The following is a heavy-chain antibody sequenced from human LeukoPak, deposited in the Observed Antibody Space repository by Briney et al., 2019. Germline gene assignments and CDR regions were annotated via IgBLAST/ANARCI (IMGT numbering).Heavy chain of an antibody. Sequence: SETLSLTCTVSGGSISSSSYYWRWIRQPPGKGLEWIGSIHYSGSPNYNPSLQSRVTISVDTSQNQFSLKLSSVTAADPAVHYCAREDCSGVSCYSYYDYICMDVWGKGTTVIVS. V-gene: IGHV4-39*07. J-gene: IGHJ6*03. CDR1: GGSISSSSYY. CDR2: IHYSGSP. D-gene: IGHD2-15*01. CDR3: AREDCSGVSCYSYYDYICMDV.